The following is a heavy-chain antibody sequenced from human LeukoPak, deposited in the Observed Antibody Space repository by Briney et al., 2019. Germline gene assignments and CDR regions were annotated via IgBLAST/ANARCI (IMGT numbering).Heavy chain of an antibody. CDR1: GFTFSSYA. D-gene: IGHD3-10*01. V-gene: IGHV3-30-3*01. Sequence: GRSLRLSCAASGFTFSSYAMHWVRQAPGKGLEWVAVISYDGSNKYYADSVKGRFTISRDNSKNTLYLQMNSLRAEDTAVYYCARAQKTLMVRGVDFDYWGQGTLVTVSS. CDR3: ARAQKTLMVRGVDFDY. J-gene: IGHJ4*02. CDR2: ISYDGSNK.